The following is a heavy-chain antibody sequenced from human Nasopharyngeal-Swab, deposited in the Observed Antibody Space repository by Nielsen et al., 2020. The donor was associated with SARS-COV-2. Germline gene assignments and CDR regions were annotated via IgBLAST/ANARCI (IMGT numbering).Heavy chain of an antibody. CDR2: IKQDGSEK. CDR1: GFTFSSYA. Sequence: GESLKISCAASGFTFSSYAMSWVRQAPGKGLEWVANIKQDGSEKYYVDSVKGRFTISRDNAKNSLYLQMNSLRAEDTAVYYCARDNAFDIWGQGTMVTVSS. CDR3: ARDNAFDI. V-gene: IGHV3-7*03. J-gene: IGHJ3*02.